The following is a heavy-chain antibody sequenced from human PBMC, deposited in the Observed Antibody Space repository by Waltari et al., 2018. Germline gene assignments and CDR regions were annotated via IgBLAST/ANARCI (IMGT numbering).Heavy chain of an antibody. J-gene: IGHJ4*02. V-gene: IGHV4-34*01. Sequence: QVQLQQWGAGLLKPSETPSLTCAVYGGPFSGYYWSWIRQPPGKGLEWIGEINHSGSTNYNPSLKSRVTISVDTSKNQFSLKLSSVTAADTAVYYCARRITPCYFDYWGQGTLVTVSS. CDR2: INHSGST. CDR1: GGPFSGYY. CDR3: ARRITPCYFDY. D-gene: IGHD3-10*01.